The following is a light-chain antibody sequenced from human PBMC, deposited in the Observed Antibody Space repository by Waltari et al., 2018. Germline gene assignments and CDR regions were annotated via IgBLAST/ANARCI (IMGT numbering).Light chain of an antibody. J-gene: IGKJ4*01. CDR1: QNVYYRSNNRNY. CDR2: WAS. V-gene: IGKV4-1*01. CDR3: QQYYSSPVT. Sequence: DIVMTQSPDSLAVSLGETATINCKSSQNVYYRSNNRNYLAWYQQKPGQPPKLVLYWASFRDFGVPDRFSGSGSGTDFTLPISSLQAEDVAIYYCQQYYSSPVTFGGGTKVEIK.